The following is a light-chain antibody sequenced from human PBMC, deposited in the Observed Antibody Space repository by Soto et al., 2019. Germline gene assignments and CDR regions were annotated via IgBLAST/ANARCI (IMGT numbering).Light chain of an antibody. CDR2: DPS. V-gene: IGKV3-20*01. CDR3: QQYNGSPRT. Sequence: EIVLTQSPDTLSLSPGERATLSCRASQTLRSNFLAWYQQRPGQAPSLLIYDPSSRASGIPDRFSGSGSGTDFTLTISRLEPEDFAVYYCQQYNGSPRTFGQGTKVEVK. J-gene: IGKJ1*01. CDR1: QTLRSNF.